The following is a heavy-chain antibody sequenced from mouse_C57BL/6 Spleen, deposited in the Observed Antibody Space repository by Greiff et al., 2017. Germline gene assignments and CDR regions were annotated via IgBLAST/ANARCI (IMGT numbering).Heavy chain of an antibody. J-gene: IGHJ1*03. CDR1: GYTFTSYW. D-gene: IGHD2-1*01. V-gene: IGHV1-55*01. CDR3: ARGGNYVWYFDV. CDR2: IYPGSGST. Sequence: VQLQQPGAELVKPGASVKMSCKASGYTFTSYWITWVKQRPGQGLEWIGDIYPGSGSTNYNEKCKSKATLTVDTSSSTAYMQLSSLTSEDSAVYYCARGGNYVWYFDVWGTGTTVTVSS.